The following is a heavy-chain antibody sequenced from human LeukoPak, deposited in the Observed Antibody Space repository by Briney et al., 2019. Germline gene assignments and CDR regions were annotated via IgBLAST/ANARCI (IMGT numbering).Heavy chain of an antibody. CDR3: ARHPHDY. V-gene: IGHV3-30-3*01. J-gene: IGHJ4*02. Sequence: GGSLRLSCAASGFTFSSYAMRWVRQAPGKGLEWVAVISYDGSNKYYADSVKGRFTISRDNSKNTLYLQMNSLRAEDTAVYYCARHPHDYWGQGTLVTVSS. CDR2: ISYDGSNK. CDR1: GFTFSSYA.